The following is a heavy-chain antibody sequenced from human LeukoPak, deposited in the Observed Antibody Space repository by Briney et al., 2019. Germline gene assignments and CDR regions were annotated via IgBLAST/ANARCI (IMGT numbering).Heavy chain of an antibody. D-gene: IGHD3-22*01. Sequence: GESLKISCKGSGYSFTSYWIGWVRQMPGKGLEWMGLIYPGDSDTRYSPSFQGQVTISADKSIGAAYLQWSSLKASDTAMYYCARLDLYYDSSGYYMPYWWFDPWGQGTLVTVSS. CDR2: IYPGDSDT. V-gene: IGHV5-51*01. CDR1: GYSFTSYW. CDR3: ARLDLYYDSSGYYMPYWWFDP. J-gene: IGHJ5*02.